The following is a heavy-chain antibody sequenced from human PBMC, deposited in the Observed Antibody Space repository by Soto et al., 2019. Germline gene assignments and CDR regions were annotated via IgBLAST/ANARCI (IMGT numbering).Heavy chain of an antibody. Sequence: SVKVSCKASGVNSMKHVLTGVWLAPGTGLEGVGGIIPDLGKIHYIQMFQGRVTITLDQTTRTAYMEVLNLRSLETAIDYSARSPFRPTAMDVWGQRTTVTVSS. CDR3: ARSPFRPTAMDV. V-gene: IGHV1-69*10. CDR2: IIPDLGKI. D-gene: IGHD3-10*01. CDR1: GVNSMKHV. J-gene: IGHJ6*02.